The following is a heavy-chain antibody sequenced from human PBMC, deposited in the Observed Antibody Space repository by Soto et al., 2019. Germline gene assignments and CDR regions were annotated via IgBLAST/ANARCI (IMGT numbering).Heavy chain of an antibody. J-gene: IGHJ6*02. CDR3: ARRLSGPKEEYNAYYFYGLDV. D-gene: IGHD1-1*01. CDR2: IDPSAPCS. V-gene: IGHV5-10-1*01. CDR1: GYWLSNYL. Sequence: PGESLKISCQASGYWLSNYLIRWVRKRPGKCLEWMATIDPSAPCSKNNPSLQGHVSISADTSTNTAYLHWSSLKASHTGVYYCARRLSGPKEEYNAYYFYGLDVWGQGTTVTVSS.